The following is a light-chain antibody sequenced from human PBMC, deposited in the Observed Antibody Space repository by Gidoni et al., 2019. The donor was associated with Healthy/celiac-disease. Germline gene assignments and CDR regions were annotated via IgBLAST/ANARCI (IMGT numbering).Light chain of an antibody. CDR2: QDS. J-gene: IGLJ2*01. CDR3: QAWDSSTAQVV. Sequence: SYELTQPPSVSVSPGQTASITCPGDKLGDNYACWYQQKPGQSPVLVIYQDSKRPSGIPERFSGSNSGNTATLTISGTQTMDEADYYCQAWDSSTAQVVFGGGTKLTVL. CDR1: KLGDNY. V-gene: IGLV3-1*01.